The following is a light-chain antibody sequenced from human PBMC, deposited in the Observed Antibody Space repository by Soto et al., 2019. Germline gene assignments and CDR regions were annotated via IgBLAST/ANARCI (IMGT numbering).Light chain of an antibody. CDR3: QHYSNWPPT. J-gene: IGKJ3*01. V-gene: IGKV3-15*01. CDR2: YAS. Sequence: EVVMTQSPATLSVSPGERGTLSCRASESVHRNLAWYQQKPGQGPSLLTYYASTRATGVPDRFTGSGSGTEFTLTISSLQSEDFGVYHCQHYSNWPPTFGPGTKVEIK. CDR1: ESVHRN.